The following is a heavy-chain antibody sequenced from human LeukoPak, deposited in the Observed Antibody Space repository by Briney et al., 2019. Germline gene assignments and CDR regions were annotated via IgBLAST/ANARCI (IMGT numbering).Heavy chain of an antibody. CDR3: ARAPRLGANKFDY. V-gene: IGHV3-20*04. CDR1: RFTFDDYG. CDR2: INWNGGST. Sequence: PGGSLRLSCAASRFTFDDYGMSWVRQAPGKGLEWVSGINWNGGSTGYVDSVKGRFTISRDNAKNSLYLQMNSLRAEDTALYYCARAPRLGANKFDYWGQGTLVTVSS. D-gene: IGHD1-26*01. J-gene: IGHJ4*02.